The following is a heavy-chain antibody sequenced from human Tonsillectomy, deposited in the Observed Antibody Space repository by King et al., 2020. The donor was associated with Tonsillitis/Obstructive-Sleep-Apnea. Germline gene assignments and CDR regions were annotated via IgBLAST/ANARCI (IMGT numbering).Heavy chain of an antibody. CDR2: IYPGDSET. CDR3: ARXGAVDMATNSFDV. J-gene: IGHJ4*02. D-gene: IGHD5-24*01. Sequence: VQLVESGAEVKKAGESLKISCKGSGYRFTSYWIGWVRQMPGKGLEWMGIIYPGDSETRYSPSFQGEVTIAADKSISTAYLQWNSLKASDTAVYYCARXGAVDMATNSFDVWXQGTLVIVXS. V-gene: IGHV5-51*03. CDR1: GYRFTSYW.